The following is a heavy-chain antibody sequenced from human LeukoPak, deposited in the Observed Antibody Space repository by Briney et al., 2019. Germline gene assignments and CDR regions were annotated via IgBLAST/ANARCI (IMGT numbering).Heavy chain of an antibody. V-gene: IGHV3-21*01. D-gene: IGHD2-15*01. CDR3: SPGYCKLVSCFNWFDP. CDR1: GFTFSSYS. Sequence: GGSLRLSCAASGFTFSSYSMNWVRQAPGKGLEWVSSITSRSDYIYYADSLKGRFTVSRDNAKNSMYLQMSSLTAEDVAVHYFSPGYCKLVSCFNWFDPWGQGTLVTVSS. J-gene: IGHJ5*02. CDR2: ITSRSDYI.